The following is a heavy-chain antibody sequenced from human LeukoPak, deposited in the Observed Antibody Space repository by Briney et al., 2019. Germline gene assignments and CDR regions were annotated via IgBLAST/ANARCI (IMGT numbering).Heavy chain of an antibody. D-gene: IGHD6-19*01. Sequence: PSETLSLTCAVYGGSFSGYYWSWIRQPPGKGLEWIGEINHSGSTNYNPSLKSRVTISVDTSKNQFSLKLSSVTAADTAVYYCARGVSGVAVAGTRSRWFDPWGQGTLVTVSS. J-gene: IGHJ5*02. CDR2: INHSGST. CDR3: ARGVSGVAVAGTRSRWFDP. CDR1: GGSFSGYY. V-gene: IGHV4-34*01.